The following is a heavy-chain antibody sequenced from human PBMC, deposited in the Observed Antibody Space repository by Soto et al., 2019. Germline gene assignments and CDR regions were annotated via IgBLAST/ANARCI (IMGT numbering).Heavy chain of an antibody. CDR3: ARPLGSGYKGNWFDP. D-gene: IGHD5-12*01. Sequence: PSETLSLTCTVSGGSISSSSYYWGWIRQPPGKGLEWIGSIYCSGSTYYNPSLKSRVTISVDTSKNQFSLKLSSVTAADTALYYCARPLGSGYKGNWFDPWGQGTLVTVSS. V-gene: IGHV4-39*01. J-gene: IGHJ5*02. CDR1: GGSISSSSYY. CDR2: IYCSGST.